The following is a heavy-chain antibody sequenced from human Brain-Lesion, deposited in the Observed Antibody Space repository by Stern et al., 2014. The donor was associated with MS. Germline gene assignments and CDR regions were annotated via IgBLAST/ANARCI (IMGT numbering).Heavy chain of an antibody. CDR2: IYYIGSP. V-gene: IGHV4-30-4*01. D-gene: IGHD3-22*01. J-gene: IGHJ4*02. Sequence: VQLVESGPGLVKPSQTLSLTCNVSGDSISSGDNYWSWIRQSPGKGLEWIGYIYYIGSPFYNPSLKSRVTISVDTSQNQFSLRLSSVTAADTAVYYCARGESSRYYYYFDYWGQGTLVTVSS. CDR1: GDSISSGDNY. CDR3: ARGESSRYYYYFDY.